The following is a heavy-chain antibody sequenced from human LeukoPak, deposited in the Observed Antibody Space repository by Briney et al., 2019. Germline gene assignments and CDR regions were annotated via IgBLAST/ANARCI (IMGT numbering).Heavy chain of an antibody. CDR2: IYHSGST. V-gene: IGHV4-38-2*02. CDR1: GYSISSGYY. Sequence: PSETLSLTCTVSGYSISSGYYWGWIWQPPGKGLEWIGSIYHSGSTYYNPSLKSRVTISVDTSKNQFSLKLSSVTAADTAVYYCASPYREAWGQGTLVTVSS. CDR3: ASPYREA. J-gene: IGHJ5*02.